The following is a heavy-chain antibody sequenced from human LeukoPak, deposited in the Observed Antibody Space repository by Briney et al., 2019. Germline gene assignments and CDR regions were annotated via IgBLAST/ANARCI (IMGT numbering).Heavy chain of an antibody. Sequence: GGSLRLSCAASGFSFSKYWKHWVRQTPGAGLVWVARIKEDGTYTSYADSVKGRFTISRDNARNTVFLQMNSLRAEDTAVYYCARDFDMGITPGDDFDFWGQGTLVSVSS. D-gene: IGHD3-9*01. CDR3: ARDFDMGITPGDDFDF. CDR1: GFSFSKYW. J-gene: IGHJ4*02. CDR2: IKEDGTYT. V-gene: IGHV3-74*01.